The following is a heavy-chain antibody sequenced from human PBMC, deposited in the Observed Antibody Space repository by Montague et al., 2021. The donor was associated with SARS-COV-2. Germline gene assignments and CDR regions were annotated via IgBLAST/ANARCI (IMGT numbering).Heavy chain of an antibody. D-gene: IGHD2-2*01. Sequence: SETLSLTCAVYGGSFVGDYWSWIRQPPGKGLEWLGEINHSGSTNYNPSLKSRVTISVDTSKNQFSLKLSSVTAADTAVYYCARVRAVPAAMRIFSLGRSYYGMDVWGQGTTVTVSS. CDR2: INHSGST. V-gene: IGHV4-34*01. J-gene: IGHJ6*02. CDR3: ARVRAVPAAMRIFSLGRSYYGMDV. CDR1: GGSFVGDY.